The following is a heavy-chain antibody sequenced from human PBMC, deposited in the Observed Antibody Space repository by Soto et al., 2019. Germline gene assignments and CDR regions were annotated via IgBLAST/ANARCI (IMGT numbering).Heavy chain of an antibody. Sequence: PGGSLRLSCAASGFTFSDYYMSWIRQAPGKGLEWVSYISSSSSYTNYADSVKGRFTISRDNAKNSLYLQMNSLRAEDTAVYYCARELWFGELFAGAPPAKYYYYGMDVWGQGTTVTVSS. J-gene: IGHJ6*02. CDR1: GFTFSDYY. CDR2: ISSSSSYT. D-gene: IGHD3-10*01. CDR3: ARELWFGELFAGAPPAKYYYYGMDV. V-gene: IGHV3-11*06.